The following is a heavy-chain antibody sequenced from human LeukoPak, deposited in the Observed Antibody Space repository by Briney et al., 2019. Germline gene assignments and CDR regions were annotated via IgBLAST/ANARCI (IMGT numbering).Heavy chain of an antibody. D-gene: IGHD6-13*01. CDR1: GYTFTGYY. V-gene: IGHV1-2*02. CDR2: INPNSGGT. Sequence: GASVKVSCKASGYTFTGYYMHWVRQAPGQGLEWMGWINPNSGGTNYAQKFQGRVTMTRDTSISTAYMELSRLRSDNTAVYYCARGGYSSSWSPSDWFDPWGQGTLVTVSS. J-gene: IGHJ5*02. CDR3: ARGGYSSSWSPSDWFDP.